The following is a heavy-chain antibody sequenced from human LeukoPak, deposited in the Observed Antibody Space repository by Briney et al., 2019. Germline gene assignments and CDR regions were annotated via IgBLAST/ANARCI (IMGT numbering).Heavy chain of an antibody. V-gene: IGHV3-48*04. D-gene: IGHD1-26*01. CDR3: ARPRYSGSRDAFDI. Sequence: GGSLRLSCAASGFTFSSYSMNWVRQAPGKGLEWVSYISSSSSTIYYADFVKGRFTISRDNAKNSLYLQMNSLRAEDTAVYYCARPRYSGSRDAFDIWGQGTMVTVSS. J-gene: IGHJ3*02. CDR1: GFTFSSYS. CDR2: ISSSSSTI.